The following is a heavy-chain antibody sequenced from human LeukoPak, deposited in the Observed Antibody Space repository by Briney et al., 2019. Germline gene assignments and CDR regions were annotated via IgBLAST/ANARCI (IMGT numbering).Heavy chain of an antibody. CDR1: GFTFTNAW. CDR3: ATYMVRGGDPRY. Sequence: GGSLRLSCAASGFTFTNAWMTWIRQAPGKGLEWVARIKTKSDGGTTDYAAAVKGRFTISRDGSKNTLSLRMNSLKTEDTAVYYCATYMVRGGDPRYWGQGTLVTVSS. D-gene: IGHD3-10*01. CDR2: IKTKSDGGTT. V-gene: IGHV3-15*01. J-gene: IGHJ4*02.